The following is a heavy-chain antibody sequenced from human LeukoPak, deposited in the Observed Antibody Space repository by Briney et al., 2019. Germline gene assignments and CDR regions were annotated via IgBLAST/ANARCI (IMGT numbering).Heavy chain of an antibody. CDR3: ARDRYYDSSGYKGWFDP. CDR1: GGSISSSSYY. J-gene: IGHJ5*02. D-gene: IGHD3-22*01. Sequence: SETLSLTCTVSGGSISSSSYYWGWIRQPPGKGLEWIGSIYYSGSTYYNPSLKSRVTISVDTSKNQFSLKLSSVTAADTAVYYCARDRYYDSSGYKGWFDPWGQGTLVTVSS. CDR2: IYYSGST. V-gene: IGHV4-39*07.